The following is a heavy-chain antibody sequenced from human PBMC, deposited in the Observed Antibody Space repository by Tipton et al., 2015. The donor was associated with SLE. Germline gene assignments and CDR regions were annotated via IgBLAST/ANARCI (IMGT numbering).Heavy chain of an antibody. CDR1: GFTFSSYA. Sequence: SLRLSCAASGFTFSSYAMSWVRQAPGKGLEWVSAISGSGGSTYYADSVKGRFTISRDNSKNTLYLQMNSLRAEDTAVYYCARGLRFLEWLPGLMDVWGQGTTVTVSS. CDR2: ISGSGGST. J-gene: IGHJ6*02. CDR3: ARGLRFLEWLPGLMDV. D-gene: IGHD3-3*01. V-gene: IGHV3-23*01.